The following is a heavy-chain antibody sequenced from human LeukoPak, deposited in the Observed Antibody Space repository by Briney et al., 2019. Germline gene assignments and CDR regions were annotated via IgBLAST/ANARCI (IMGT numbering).Heavy chain of an antibody. J-gene: IGHJ4*02. CDR2: IYTSGST. Sequence: SETLSLTCTVSGGSISSSSYYWSWIRQPAGKGLEWIGRIYTSGSTNYNPSLKSRVTISVDTSKNQFSLKLSSVTAADTAVYYCARDRRDFWSGYYQVDYWGQGTLVTVSS. CDR3: ARDRRDFWSGYYQVDY. D-gene: IGHD3-3*01. V-gene: IGHV4-61*02. CDR1: GGSISSSSYY.